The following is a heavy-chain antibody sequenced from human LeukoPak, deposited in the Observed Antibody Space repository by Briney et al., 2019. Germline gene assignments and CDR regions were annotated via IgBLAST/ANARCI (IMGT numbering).Heavy chain of an antibody. V-gene: IGHV4-61*02. Sequence: PSETLSLTCTVSGGSISSDLYYWNWIRQPGGKGLEWIGRFYNSGSTNFNPSLKSRVTISADTSKNQFSLKLRSVTAADTAVYYCARGDLKSDWFDPWGQGTLVIVST. CDR1: GGSISSDLYY. CDR2: FYNSGST. D-gene: IGHD3-3*01. J-gene: IGHJ5*02. CDR3: ARGDLKSDWFDP.